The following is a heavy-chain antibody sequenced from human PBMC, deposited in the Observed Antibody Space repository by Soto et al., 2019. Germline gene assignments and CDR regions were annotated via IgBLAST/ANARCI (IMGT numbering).Heavy chain of an antibody. D-gene: IGHD3-9*01. CDR2: IYYSGST. J-gene: IGHJ4*02. Sequence: PSETLSLTCTVSGGSISSSIYYWGWIRQPPGKGLEWIGSIYYSGSTYYNPSLKSRVTISVDTSKNQFSLKLSSVTAADTAVYYCARSPVLRYFDWLLSYYYDYWGQGTLVTVSA. CDR3: ARSPVLRYFDWLLSYYYDY. CDR1: GGSISSSIYY. V-gene: IGHV4-39*01.